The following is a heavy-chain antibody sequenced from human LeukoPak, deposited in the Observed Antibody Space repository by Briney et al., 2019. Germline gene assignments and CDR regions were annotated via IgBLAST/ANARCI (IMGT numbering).Heavy chain of an antibody. CDR1: GYTFTSYW. CDR2: FYPPDSAT. J-gene: IGHJ3*01. CDR3: ASRLGLHAFDV. D-gene: IGHD1-7*01. Sequence: GESLQISCNGSGYTFTSYWIGWVRQMPGKGLEWLGTFYPPDSATRYSPSSQGQVTMSADNSISSAYLHWSSLKASDTAMYYCASRLGLHAFDVWGQGTMVTVSS. V-gene: IGHV5-51*01.